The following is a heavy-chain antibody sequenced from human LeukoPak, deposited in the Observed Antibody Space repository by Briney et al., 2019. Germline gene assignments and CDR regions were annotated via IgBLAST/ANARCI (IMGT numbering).Heavy chain of an antibody. CDR1: GYTFTGYY. Sequence: ASVKVSCKASGYTFTGYYMHWVRQAPGQGLEWMGWINPNSGGTNYAQKFQGRVTMTRDTSISTAYMELSRPRSDDTAVYYCASQYSSGWYVQRYYFDYWGQGTLVTVSS. CDR2: INPNSGGT. V-gene: IGHV1-2*02. J-gene: IGHJ4*02. CDR3: ASQYSSGWYVQRYYFDY. D-gene: IGHD6-19*01.